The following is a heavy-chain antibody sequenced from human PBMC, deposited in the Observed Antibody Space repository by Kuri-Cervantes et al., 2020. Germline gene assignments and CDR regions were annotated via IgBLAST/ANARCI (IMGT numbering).Heavy chain of an antibody. CDR3: ARAGQFIPVAGRDAFDI. V-gene: IGHV4-34*01. Sequence: GSLRLSCAVYGGSFSGYYWSWIRQPPGKGLEWIGSIYYSGSTYYNPSLKSRVTISVDTSKNQFSLKLTSVTATDTAVYFCARAGQFIPVAGRDAFDIWGQGTLVTVSS. J-gene: IGHJ3*02. CDR1: GGSFSGYY. D-gene: IGHD6-19*01. CDR2: IYYSGST.